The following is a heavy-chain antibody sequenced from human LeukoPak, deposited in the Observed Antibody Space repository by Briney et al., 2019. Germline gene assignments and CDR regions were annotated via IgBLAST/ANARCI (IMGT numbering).Heavy chain of an antibody. D-gene: IGHD5-12*01. CDR2: VYPGDSDT. CDR3: AATYDQDINYYYGMDV. V-gene: IGHV5-51*01. Sequence: GESLKISCKGSGYSFTSYWIDWVRQMPGKGLEWMGTVYPGDSDTRYSPSFQGQVTISADKSISTAYLQWSSLKASDTAMYYCAATYDQDINYYYGMDVWGQGTTVTVSS. CDR1: GYSFTSYW. J-gene: IGHJ6*02.